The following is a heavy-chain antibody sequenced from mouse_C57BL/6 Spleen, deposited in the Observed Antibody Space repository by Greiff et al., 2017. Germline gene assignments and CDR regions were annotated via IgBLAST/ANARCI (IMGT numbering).Heavy chain of an antibody. CDR1: GYTFTDYN. D-gene: IGHD1-1*01. Sequence: EVQLQESGPELVKPGASVKISCKASGYTFTDYNMDWVKQSPGKSLEWIGDINPNNGGTIYNQKFKGKATLTVDKSSSTAYMELRSLTTEDTAVDYCARGYYGSRAWFAVWGKGTMVTVSA. CDR3: ARGYYGSRAWFAV. CDR2: INPNNGGT. J-gene: IGHJ3*01. V-gene: IGHV1-18*01.